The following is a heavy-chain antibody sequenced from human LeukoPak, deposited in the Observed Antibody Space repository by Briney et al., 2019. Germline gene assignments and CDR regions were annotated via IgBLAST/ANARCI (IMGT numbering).Heavy chain of an antibody. V-gene: IGHV3-21*01. J-gene: IGHJ3*02. D-gene: IGHD2/OR15-2a*01. CDR3: ARGLLDAFDI. CDR2: ISSSSSYI. Sequence: RGSLRLSCAASGFTFSSYSMNWVRQAPGKGLEWVSSISSSSSYIYYADSVKGRFTISRDNAKNSLYLQMNSLRAEDTAVYYCARGLLDAFDIWGQGTMVTVSS. CDR1: GFTFSSYS.